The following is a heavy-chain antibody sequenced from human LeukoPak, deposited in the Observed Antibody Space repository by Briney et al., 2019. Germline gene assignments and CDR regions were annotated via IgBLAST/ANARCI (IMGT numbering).Heavy chain of an antibody. CDR1: GGSISSYY. J-gene: IGHJ5*02. CDR3: ARGVRSVAGLRWFDP. CDR2: INHSGST. Sequence: PSETLSLTCTVSGGSISSYYWSWIRQPPGKGLEWIGEINHSGSTNYNPSLKSRVTISVDTSKNQFSLKLSSVTAADTAVYYCARGVRSVAGLRWFDPWGQGTLVTVSS. D-gene: IGHD6-19*01. V-gene: IGHV4-34*01.